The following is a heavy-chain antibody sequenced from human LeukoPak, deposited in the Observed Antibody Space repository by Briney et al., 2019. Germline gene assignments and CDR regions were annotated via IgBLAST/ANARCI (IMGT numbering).Heavy chain of an antibody. Sequence: GESLKISCEGSGYTFTTYWIAWVRQMPGKGLQSMGIIYPGDSDTRYSPSFQGHVTISADKSSSTAYLQWSSLKASDTAMYYCARHGKVGASQSWIDYWGQGTLVSVSS. CDR3: ARHGKVGASQSWIDY. CDR2: IYPGDSDT. CDR1: GYTFTTYW. V-gene: IGHV5-51*01. D-gene: IGHD1-26*01. J-gene: IGHJ4*02.